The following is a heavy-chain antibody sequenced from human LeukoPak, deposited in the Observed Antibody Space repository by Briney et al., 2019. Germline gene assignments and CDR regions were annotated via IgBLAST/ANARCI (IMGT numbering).Heavy chain of an antibody. J-gene: IGHJ3*02. D-gene: IGHD1-1*01. Sequence: ASVKVSCKASGGTCSSYAISWVRQAPGQGLEWLGRIIPILGIANYAQKFQGRVTITADKSTSTAYMELSSLRSEDTAVYYCARVVSTGTADDAFDIWGQGTMVTVSS. CDR2: IIPILGIA. CDR1: GGTCSSYA. CDR3: ARVVSTGTADDAFDI. V-gene: IGHV1-69*04.